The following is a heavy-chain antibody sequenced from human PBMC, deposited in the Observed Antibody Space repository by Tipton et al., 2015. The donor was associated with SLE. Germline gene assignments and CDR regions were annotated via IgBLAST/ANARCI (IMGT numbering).Heavy chain of an antibody. D-gene: IGHD6-13*01. CDR3: ARCRKWRDSSSYYDYFDY. CDR2: INHSGNT. CDR1: GASIGTSNYY. J-gene: IGHJ4*02. Sequence: TLSLTCTVSGASIGTSNYYWSWIRQPPGKGLAWIGGINHSGNTYYNPSLKSRVTISVDTSRNQFSLKLSSVTAADTAVYYCARCRKWRDSSSYYDYFDYWGQGTLVTVSS. V-gene: IGHV4-39*07.